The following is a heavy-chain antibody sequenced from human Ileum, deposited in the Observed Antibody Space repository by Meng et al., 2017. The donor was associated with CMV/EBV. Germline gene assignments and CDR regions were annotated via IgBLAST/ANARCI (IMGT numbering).Heavy chain of an antibody. V-gene: IGHV4-34*01. Sequence: QGELQQWGDGPLKPSETLSLVCAVHNSAFSDYYWTWIRQSPGKGLEWIGEINNRGSTNYNPSLKSRVTISIDTSRNQFSLKLTSMTAADTAVYYCARASPQRRFLSYWGQGTLVTVSS. CDR3: ARASPQRRFLSY. CDR1: NSAFSDYY. CDR2: INNRGST. J-gene: IGHJ4*02. D-gene: IGHD3-3*01.